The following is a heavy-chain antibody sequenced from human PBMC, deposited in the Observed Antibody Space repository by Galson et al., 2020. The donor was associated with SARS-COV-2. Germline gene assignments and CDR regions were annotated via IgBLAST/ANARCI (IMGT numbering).Heavy chain of an antibody. J-gene: IGHJ4*02. D-gene: IGHD2-2*02. CDR1: GGPVNTGSYA. CDR2: TYHNGRT. Sequence: PSETLSLTCSVTGGPVNTGSYAWSWVRQPPGKGLEWVGHTYHNGRTNYNPSLKTRVSVSVDFSRSQISLRLSSVSAADTAVYYCARSRLVSCSFEGCYTTALDYWGQGFLVTVSS. CDR3: ARSRLVSCSFEGCYTTALDY. V-gene: IGHV4-61*01.